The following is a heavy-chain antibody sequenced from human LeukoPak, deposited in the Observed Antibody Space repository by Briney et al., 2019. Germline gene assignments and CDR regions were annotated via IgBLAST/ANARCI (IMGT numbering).Heavy chain of an antibody. Sequence: GESLKISCKGSGYSSTSYWIGWVRQMPGKGLEWMGIIYPGDSDTRYSPSFQGQVTFSADNSIGTAYLQWSSLKASDTAMYYCATSRIMATISPFDYWGQGTLVTVSS. D-gene: IGHD5-24*01. J-gene: IGHJ4*02. CDR1: GYSSTSYW. V-gene: IGHV5-51*01. CDR2: IYPGDSDT. CDR3: ATSRIMATISPFDY.